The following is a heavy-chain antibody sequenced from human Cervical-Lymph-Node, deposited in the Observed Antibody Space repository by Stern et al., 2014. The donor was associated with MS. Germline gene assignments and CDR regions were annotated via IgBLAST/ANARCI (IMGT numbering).Heavy chain of an antibody. CDR2: INPNSGGT. J-gene: IGHJ6*02. Sequence: VQLVESAAEVKKPGASVKVSCKASGYTFTGYYMHWVRQAPGQGLEWMGWINPNSGGTNYAQKFQGWVTMTRDTSISTAYMELSRLRSDDTAVYYCAREDGRYYYGMDVWGQGTTVTVSS. CDR3: AREDGRYYYGMDV. CDR1: GYTFTGYY. V-gene: IGHV1-2*04.